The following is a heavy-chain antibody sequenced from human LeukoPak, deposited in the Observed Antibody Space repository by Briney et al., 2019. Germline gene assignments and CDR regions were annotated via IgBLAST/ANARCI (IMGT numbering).Heavy chain of an antibody. D-gene: IGHD3-9*01. Sequence: ASVKVSCTASGYTFTSYGISWVRQAPGQGLEWMGWISAYNGNTNYAQKLQGRVTMTTDTSTSTAYMELRSLRSDDTAVYYCAREVYDILTGYSPDVIDYWGQGTLVTVSS. J-gene: IGHJ4*02. CDR1: GYTFTSYG. CDR3: AREVYDILTGYSPDVIDY. V-gene: IGHV1-18*01. CDR2: ISAYNGNT.